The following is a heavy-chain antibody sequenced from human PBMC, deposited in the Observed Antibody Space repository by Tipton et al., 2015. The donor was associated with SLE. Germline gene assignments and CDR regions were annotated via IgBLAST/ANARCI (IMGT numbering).Heavy chain of an antibody. V-gene: IGHV4-38-2*02. CDR2: IYHSGST. J-gene: IGHJ4*02. D-gene: IGHD6-13*01. CDR3: ARGLGIAAAGALGY. Sequence: WSWIRQPPGKGLEWIGSIYHSGSTYYNPSLKSRVTISVDTSKNQFSLKLSPVTAADTAVYYCARGLGIAAAGALGYWGQGTLVTVSA.